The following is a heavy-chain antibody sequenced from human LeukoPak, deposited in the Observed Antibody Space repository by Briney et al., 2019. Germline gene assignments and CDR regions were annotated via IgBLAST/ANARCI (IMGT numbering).Heavy chain of an antibody. J-gene: IGHJ4*02. CDR3: TSHRRYSSSWHYYFDY. CDR1: GFTFSNAW. CDR2: IKSKTDGGTT. D-gene: IGHD6-13*01. V-gene: IGHV3-15*01. Sequence: GGSLRLSCAASGFTFSNAWMSWVRQAPGKGLEWVGRIKSKTDGGTTDYAAPVKGRFTISRDDSKNTLYLQMNSLKPEDTAVYYCTSHRRYSSSWHYYFDYWGQGTLVTVSS.